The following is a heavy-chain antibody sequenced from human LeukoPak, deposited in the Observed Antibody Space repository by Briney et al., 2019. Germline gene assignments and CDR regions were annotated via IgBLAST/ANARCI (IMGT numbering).Heavy chain of an antibody. CDR3: AKDQYYDILTGYSDFDY. CDR1: GFTFSSYA. V-gene: IGHV3-23*01. J-gene: IGHJ4*02. D-gene: IGHD3-9*01. CDR2: ISGSGGST. Sequence: PGGSLRLSCAASGFTFSSYAMSWVRQAPGKGLEWVSAISGSGGSTYYADSVKGRFTISRDNSKNTLYLQMNSLRAEDTAVYYCAKDQYYDILTGYSDFDYWDQGTLVTVSS.